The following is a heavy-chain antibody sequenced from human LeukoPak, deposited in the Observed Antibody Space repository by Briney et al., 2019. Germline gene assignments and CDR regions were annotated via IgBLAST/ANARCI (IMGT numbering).Heavy chain of an antibody. Sequence: GGSLRLSXAASGFTFSSYSMNWVRQAPGKGLEWVSSISSSSSYIYYADSVKGRFTISRDNAKNSLYLQMNSLRAEDTAVYYCASPGSIVVVPAAIFTYYFDYWGQGTLVTVSS. CDR2: ISSSSSYI. V-gene: IGHV3-21*01. J-gene: IGHJ4*02. CDR3: ASPGSIVVVPAAIFTYYFDY. CDR1: GFTFSSYS. D-gene: IGHD2-2*02.